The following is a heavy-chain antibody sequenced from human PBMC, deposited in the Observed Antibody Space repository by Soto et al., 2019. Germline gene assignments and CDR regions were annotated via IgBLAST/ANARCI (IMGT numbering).Heavy chain of an antibody. D-gene: IGHD4-17*01. Sequence: EVQLVESGGGLVKPGGSLRLSCAASGFTFSSYSMNWVRQAPGKGLEWVSSISSSSSYIYYADSVKGRFTISRDNAKNSLYLQMNSLRAEDTAVDYSARAGRDSGDYVGHWGQGNLVTVSS. CDR1: GFTFSSYS. J-gene: IGHJ5*02. CDR3: ARAGRDSGDYVGH. CDR2: ISSSSSYI. V-gene: IGHV3-21*01.